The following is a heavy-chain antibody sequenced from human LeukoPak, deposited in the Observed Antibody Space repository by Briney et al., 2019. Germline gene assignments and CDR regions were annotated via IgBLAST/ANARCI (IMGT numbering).Heavy chain of an antibody. CDR2: ISSSGSTI. CDR3: ASLISDPWDY. J-gene: IGHJ4*02. Sequence: GGSLRLSCAASGFTFSSYEMNWVRQAPAKGLEGVSYISSSGSTIYYADSVKGRFTISRDNAKNSLDLQMNSLRAEDTAVYYWASLISDPWDYWGQGTLVTVSS. V-gene: IGHV3-48*03. CDR1: GFTFSSYE.